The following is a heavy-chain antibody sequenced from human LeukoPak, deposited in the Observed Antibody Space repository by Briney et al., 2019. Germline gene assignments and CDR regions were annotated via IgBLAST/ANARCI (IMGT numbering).Heavy chain of an antibody. CDR3: ARDSVATTFDY. CDR1: GFTFSGYW. V-gene: IGHV3-7*01. CDR2: IKQDGSEK. Sequence: GGSLRLSCAASGFTFSGYWMSWVRQAPGKGLEWVANIKQDGSEKYYVDSVKGRFTISRDNAKNSLYLQMNSLRAEDTAVYYCARDSVATTFDYWGQGTLVTVSS. J-gene: IGHJ4*02. D-gene: IGHD5-24*01.